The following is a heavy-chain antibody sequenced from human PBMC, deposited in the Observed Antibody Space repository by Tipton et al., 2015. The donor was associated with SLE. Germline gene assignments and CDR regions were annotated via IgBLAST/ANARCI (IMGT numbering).Heavy chain of an antibody. V-gene: IGHV4-38-2*02. CDR2: IYRTGTT. J-gene: IGHJ4*02. D-gene: IGHD1-26*01. CDR3: ARSWSGRREFDY. Sequence: TLSLTCIVSDDSVSSAYYWAWIRQPPGKGLQWIACIYRTGTTYVNPSLKSRVSMSMDTSNNRFSLTMTSLTVADTAVYYCARSWSGRREFDYWGPGTPVTVSS. CDR1: DDSVSSAYY.